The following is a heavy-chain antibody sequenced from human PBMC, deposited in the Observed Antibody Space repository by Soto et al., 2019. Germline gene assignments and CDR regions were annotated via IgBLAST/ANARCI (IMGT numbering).Heavy chain of an antibody. D-gene: IGHD1-1*01. CDR3: VRSGDNYNLLDY. CDR1: GFSFSDHY. Sequence: GGSLRLSCAASGFSFSDHYMSWIRQAPGKGLEWIGYSSNSGSFTRYADSVKGRFSISRDNAKNSLYLQINSLRGDDTAIYYCVRSGDNYNLLDYWGQGTPVTV. J-gene: IGHJ4*02. V-gene: IGHV3-11*06. CDR2: SSNSGSFT.